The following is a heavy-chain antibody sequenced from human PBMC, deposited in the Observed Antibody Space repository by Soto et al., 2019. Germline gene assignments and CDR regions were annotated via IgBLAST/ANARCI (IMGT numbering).Heavy chain of an antibody. V-gene: IGHV1-18*04. D-gene: IGHD6-19*01. J-gene: IGHJ6*02. Sequence: ASVKVSCKASGYTFTSYGISWVRQAPGRGLEWMGWISAYNGNTNYAQKLQGRVIMTTDTSTSTAYMELRSLRSDDTAVYYCARDFSGWYGGHYYYYYGMDVWGQGTTVTVSS. CDR1: GYTFTSYG. CDR3: ARDFSGWYGGHYYYYYGMDV. CDR2: ISAYNGNT.